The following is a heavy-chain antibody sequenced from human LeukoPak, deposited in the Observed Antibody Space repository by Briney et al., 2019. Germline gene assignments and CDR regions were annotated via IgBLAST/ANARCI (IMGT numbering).Heavy chain of an antibody. CDR3: AKDDYGDFLFDY. Sequence: GGSLRLSCAASGFTFSSYALTWVRQAPGKGLEWVSSIGSGGGSTYYADSVKGRFTISRDNSKNTVYLQMNSLRAEDTAVYYCAKDDYGDFLFDYWGQGTLVTVSS. CDR2: IGSGGGST. V-gene: IGHV3-23*01. CDR1: GFTFSSYA. D-gene: IGHD4-17*01. J-gene: IGHJ4*02.